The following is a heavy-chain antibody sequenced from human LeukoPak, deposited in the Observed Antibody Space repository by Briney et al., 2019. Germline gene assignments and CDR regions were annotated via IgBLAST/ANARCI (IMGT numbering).Heavy chain of an antibody. D-gene: IGHD2-2*01. J-gene: IGHJ3*01. V-gene: IGHV4-59*12. CDR1: GDSISTSY. CDR3: ARIQPSSDAFDF. Sequence: SETLSLTCSVSGDSISTSYWSWIRQPPGKGLEWIGYIYYSGSTSSNPSLKSRVTISIDTSKKQFSLRLSSVTAADTALYYCARIQPSSDAFDFWGQGLMVTVSS. CDR2: IYYSGST.